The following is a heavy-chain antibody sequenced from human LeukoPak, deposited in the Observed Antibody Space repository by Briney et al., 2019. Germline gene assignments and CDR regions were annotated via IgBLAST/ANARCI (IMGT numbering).Heavy chain of an antibody. Sequence: GGSLRLSCAASGFTFSSYAMSWVRQAPGKGLEWVSAISGSGGSTYYADSVKGRFTISRDNSKNTLYLQMNSLRAEDTAVYYCAEDPSSIVVVPAATDYWGQGTLVTVSS. CDR2: ISGSGGST. D-gene: IGHD2-2*01. J-gene: IGHJ4*02. V-gene: IGHV3-23*01. CDR3: AEDPSSIVVVPAATDY. CDR1: GFTFSSYA.